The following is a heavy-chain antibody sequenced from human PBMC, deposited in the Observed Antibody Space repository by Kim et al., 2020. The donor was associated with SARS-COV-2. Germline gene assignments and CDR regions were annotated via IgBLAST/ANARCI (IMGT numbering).Heavy chain of an antibody. D-gene: IGHD3-16*01. Sequence: GGSLRLSCATSGFTFSAYDMNWVRQAPGKGLEWLSFITKTSTTIYYADSVEGRFTISRDNAKNSLYLQMNSLRDEDTALYHCVRDRMGGAFDIWGQGTMVTVSS. V-gene: IGHV3-48*02. CDR3: VRDRMGGAFDI. CDR1: GFTFSAYD. J-gene: IGHJ3*02. CDR2: ITKTSTTI.